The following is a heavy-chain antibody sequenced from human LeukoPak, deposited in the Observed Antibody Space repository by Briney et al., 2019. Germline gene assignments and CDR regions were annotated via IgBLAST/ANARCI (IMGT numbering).Heavy chain of an antibody. CDR3: ASTYYYDSSGYGKTWYFDL. CDR2: IYYSGST. V-gene: IGHV4-61*05. Sequence: PSETLSLTCTVSGGSISSSSYYWGWIRQPPGKGLEWIGYIYYSGSTNYNPSLKSRVTISVDTSKNQFSLKLSSVTTADTAVYYCASTYYYDSSGYGKTWYFDLWGRGTLVTVSS. CDR1: GGSISSSSYY. D-gene: IGHD3-22*01. J-gene: IGHJ2*01.